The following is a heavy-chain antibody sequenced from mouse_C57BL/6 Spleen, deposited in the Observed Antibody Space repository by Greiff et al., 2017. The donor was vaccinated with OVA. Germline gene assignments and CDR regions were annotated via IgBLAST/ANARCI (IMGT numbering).Heavy chain of an antibody. CDR1: GFSLTSYG. CDR3: ARKEYYYGSSSYAMDY. D-gene: IGHD1-1*01. CDR2: IWSGGST. V-gene: IGHV2-2*01. Sequence: VQRVESGPGLVQPSQSLSITCTVSGFSLTSYGVHWVRQSPGKGLEWLGVIWSGGSTDYNAAFISRLSISKDNSKSQVFFKMNSLQADDTAIYYCARKEYYYGSSSYAMDYWGQGTSVTVSS. J-gene: IGHJ4*01.